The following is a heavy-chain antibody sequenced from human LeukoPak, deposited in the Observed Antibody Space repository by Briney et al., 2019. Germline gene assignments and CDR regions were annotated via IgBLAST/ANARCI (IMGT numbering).Heavy chain of an antibody. CDR3: ARVIGFGELYDYYYMDV. J-gene: IGHJ6*03. CDR2: INHSGST. Sequence: KPSETLSLTCAVYGGSLSGYFWSWIRQSPGKGLEWIGEINHSGSTNYNPSLKSRVTISLDTSKNQFSLKVSSVTAADTAVYYCARVIGFGELYDYYYMDVWGKGTTVTISS. CDR1: GGSLSGYF. V-gene: IGHV4-34*01. D-gene: IGHD3-10*01.